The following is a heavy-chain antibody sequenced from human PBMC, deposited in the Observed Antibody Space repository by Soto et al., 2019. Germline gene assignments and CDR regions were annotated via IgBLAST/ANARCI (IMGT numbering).Heavy chain of an antibody. V-gene: IGHV4-59*08. J-gene: IGHJ4*02. CDR2: IYYSGST. D-gene: IGHD1-26*01. Sequence: SETLSLTCTVSGGTVSSWYWSWIRQPPGKGLEWIGYIYYSGSTNCNPSLKSRVTISVDTSKNQSSLKLSSVTAADTAVYYCARRYGSAIDYWGQGTQVTVSS. CDR3: ARRYGSAIDY. CDR1: GGTVSSWY.